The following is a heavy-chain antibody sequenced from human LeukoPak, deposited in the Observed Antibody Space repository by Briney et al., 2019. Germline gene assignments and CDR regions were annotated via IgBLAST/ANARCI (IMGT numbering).Heavy chain of an antibody. Sequence: GVSLRLSCAASGFTFSNFAMSWVRQAPGKGLECVSLISANGSATYYADSVKGRFTISRDNSKSTLYLQMNSLRADDTAVYYCAKASGSTYYFDYWGQGTLVTVSS. D-gene: IGHD3-10*01. CDR3: AKASGSTYYFDY. V-gene: IGHV3-23*01. CDR2: ISANGSAT. J-gene: IGHJ4*02. CDR1: GFTFSNFA.